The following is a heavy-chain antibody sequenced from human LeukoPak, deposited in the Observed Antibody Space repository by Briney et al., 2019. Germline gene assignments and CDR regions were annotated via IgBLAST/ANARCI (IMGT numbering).Heavy chain of an antibody. CDR1: GGSISSYY. V-gene: IGHV4-59*08. J-gene: IGHJ3*02. CDR2: IYYTGST. D-gene: IGHD5-18*01. CDR3: AGDVDTVMLNAFDI. Sequence: SETLSLTCTVSGGSISSYYWSWVRQPPGKGLEWIGYIYYTGSTTHNPSLNSRVTISLDTSKNQFSLKLSSVTAADTAVYYCAGDVDTVMLNAFDIWGQGTMVTVSS.